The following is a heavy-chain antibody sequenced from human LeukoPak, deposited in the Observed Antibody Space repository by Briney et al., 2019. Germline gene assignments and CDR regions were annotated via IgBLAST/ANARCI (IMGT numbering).Heavy chain of an antibody. CDR2: IYHSGST. Sequence: PSETLSLTCIVSGVSISSISSNNYHWGWIRQPPGKGLEWIGSIYHSGSTYYNPSLKSRVTISVDTSKNQFSLKLSSVTAADTALYYCAREMGVVTAHGIDVWGQGTTVTVSS. J-gene: IGHJ6*02. CDR3: AREMGVVTAHGIDV. CDR1: GVSISSISSNNYH. D-gene: IGHD4-23*01. V-gene: IGHV4-39*02.